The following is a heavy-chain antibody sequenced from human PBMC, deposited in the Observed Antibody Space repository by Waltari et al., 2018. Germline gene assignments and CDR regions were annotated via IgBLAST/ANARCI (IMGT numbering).Heavy chain of an antibody. D-gene: IGHD2-2*01. CDR1: GHTFATYD. Sequence: QVQLVQSGAEVKKPGASVRVSCTASGHTFATYDINWVRQAPGQGLEYMGWMNPNSGNTGYAQKFQGRLTFTGDTSISTAYMELSSLTSEDTAVYYCASEPFYARWGQGTLVTVSS. CDR3: ASEPFYAR. V-gene: IGHV1-8*02. CDR2: MNPNSGNT. J-gene: IGHJ4*02.